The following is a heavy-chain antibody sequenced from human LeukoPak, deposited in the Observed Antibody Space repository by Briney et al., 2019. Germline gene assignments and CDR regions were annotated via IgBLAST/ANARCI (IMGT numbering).Heavy chain of an antibody. D-gene: IGHD3-22*01. CDR3: ARGSDYYDSSGHGAFDI. CDR2: ISAYNGDT. J-gene: IGHJ3*02. CDR1: GYTFTSYG. V-gene: IGHV1-18*01. Sequence: ASVTVSCKASGYTFTSYGISWVRQAPGQGLEWMGWISAYNGDTNYAQKLQGRVTMTTDTSTSTAYMELRSLRSDDTAVYYCARGSDYYDSSGHGAFDIWGQGTMVTVSS.